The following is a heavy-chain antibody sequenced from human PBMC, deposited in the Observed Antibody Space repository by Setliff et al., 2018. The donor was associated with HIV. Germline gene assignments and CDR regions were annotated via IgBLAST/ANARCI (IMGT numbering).Heavy chain of an antibody. CDR1: EVIVSNNY. Sequence: GGSLRLSCAVSEVIVSNNYMSWVRQAPGKGLELLSYISVSGTDIKYAASVKGRFTISRDNAKNSLYLQMNSLRAEDTAIYYCARDWRSGYDLNFDYWGQGTLVTVSS. D-gene: IGHD5-12*01. CDR2: ISVSGTDI. CDR3: ARDWRSGYDLNFDY. V-gene: IGHV3-11*06. J-gene: IGHJ4*02.